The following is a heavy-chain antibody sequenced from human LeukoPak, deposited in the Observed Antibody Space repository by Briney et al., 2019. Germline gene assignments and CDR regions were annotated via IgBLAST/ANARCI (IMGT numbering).Heavy chain of an antibody. V-gene: IGHV3-23*01. Sequence: PRLSCEVSGLTFRSYDMTWVAEALGKGLEWVSVTSTSGGNTYYADSVKGRFTISRDNSKNTLYLQMNSLRAEDTAVYYCAKTVAGTGNFHHWGQGTPVTVSS. D-gene: IGHD6-19*01. J-gene: IGHJ1*01. CDR2: TSTSGGNT. CDR3: AKTVAGTGNFHH. CDR1: GLTFRSYD.